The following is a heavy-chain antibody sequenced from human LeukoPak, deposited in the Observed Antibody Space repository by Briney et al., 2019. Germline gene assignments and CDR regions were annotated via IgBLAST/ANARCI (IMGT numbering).Heavy chain of an antibody. Sequence: EASVKVSCKASGGTFSSYAISWVRQAPGQGLEWMGRIIPIFGTANYAQKFQGRVTITTDESTSTAYMELSSLRSEDTAVYYCARGPDYGDYEPFYYYMDVWGKGTTVTVSS. D-gene: IGHD4-17*01. CDR3: ARGPDYGDYEPFYYYMDV. CDR1: GGTFSSYA. J-gene: IGHJ6*03. CDR2: IIPIFGTA. V-gene: IGHV1-69*05.